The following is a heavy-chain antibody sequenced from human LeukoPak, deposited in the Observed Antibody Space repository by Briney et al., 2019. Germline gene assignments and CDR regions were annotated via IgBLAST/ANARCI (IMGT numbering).Heavy chain of an antibody. J-gene: IGHJ4*02. CDR1: GYSSTSYW. Sequence: GESLEISCKGSGYSSTSYWISWVRQVPGKGLEWMGRIDPSDSYTNYSPSFQGHVTISADKSISTAYLQWSSLKASDTAMYYCARHECGSGWYVVDYWGQGTLVTVSS. CDR2: IDPSDSYT. V-gene: IGHV5-10-1*01. CDR3: ARHECGSGWYVVDY. D-gene: IGHD6-19*01.